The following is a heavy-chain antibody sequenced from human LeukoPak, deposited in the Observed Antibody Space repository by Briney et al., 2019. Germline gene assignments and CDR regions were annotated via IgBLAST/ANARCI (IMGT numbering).Heavy chain of an antibody. CDR1: GFTFSSYS. D-gene: IGHD2-15*01. J-gene: IGHJ5*02. Sequence: GGSLRLSCAASGFTFSSYSMNWVRQAPGKGLEWVSYISSSSSTIYYADSAKGRFTISRDNAKNSLYLQMNSLRAEDTVVYYCARDRRLFCSGGSCYEVYNWLDPWGQGTLVTVSS. V-gene: IGHV3-48*01. CDR3: ARDRRLFCSGGSCYEVYNWLDP. CDR2: ISSSSSTI.